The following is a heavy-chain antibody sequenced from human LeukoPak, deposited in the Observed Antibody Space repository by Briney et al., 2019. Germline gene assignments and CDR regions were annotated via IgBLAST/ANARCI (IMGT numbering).Heavy chain of an antibody. CDR1: GGSFSGYY. J-gene: IGHJ5*02. CDR3: ASTRTHRYDFCSGYYTYGFDP. V-gene: IGHV4-34*01. D-gene: IGHD3-3*01. CDR2: NNHSGST. Sequence: SETLSLTCAVYGGSFSGYYWSWIRQPPGKGLGWIGENNHSGSTNYNPSLKSRVTISVDTSKNHFSLKLSSVTAADTAVYYWASTRTHRYDFCSGYYTYGFDPWGQGTLVTVSS.